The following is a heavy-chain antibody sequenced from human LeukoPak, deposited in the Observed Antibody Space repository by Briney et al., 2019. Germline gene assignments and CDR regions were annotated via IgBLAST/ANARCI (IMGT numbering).Heavy chain of an antibody. J-gene: IGHJ3*02. V-gene: IGHV4-39*07. CDR1: DGSFSSGNYF. CDR2: ICHSGST. CDR3: ARDPDYGGKNRRDI. D-gene: IGHD4-23*01. Sequence: SETLSLTCFVSDGSFSSGNYFWGWIRQPPGKGLEWIGSICHSGSTDYNPSLRSRLTISVDTSKNQFSLKVSSVTAADTAVYYCARDPDYGGKNRRDIWGQGTMVTVSS.